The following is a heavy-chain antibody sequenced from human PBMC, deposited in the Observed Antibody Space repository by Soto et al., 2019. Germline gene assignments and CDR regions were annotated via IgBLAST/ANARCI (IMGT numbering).Heavy chain of an antibody. CDR2: IIPIFGTA. CDR3: ASLDDSSGDYYV. Sequence: SVKVSCKASGGTFSSYAISWVRQAPGQGLEWMGGIIPIFGTANYAQKFQGRVTITADESTSTAYMELSSLRSEDTAVYYCASLDDSSGDYYVWGQGTLVTVSS. CDR1: GGTFSSYA. D-gene: IGHD3-22*01. V-gene: IGHV1-69*13. J-gene: IGHJ4*02.